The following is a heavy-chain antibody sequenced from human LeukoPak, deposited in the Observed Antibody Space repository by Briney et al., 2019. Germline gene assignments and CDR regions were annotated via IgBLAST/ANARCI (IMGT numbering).Heavy chain of an antibody. CDR1: GGSFSGYY. V-gene: IGHV4-34*01. CDR3: ARGWAELRSPFDP. D-gene: IGHD1-14*01. CDR2: INHSGST. J-gene: IGHJ5*02. Sequence: SETLSLTCAVYGGSFSGYYWSWIRQPPGKGLEWIGEINHSGSTNYNPSLKSRVTISVDTSKNQFSLKLSSVTAADTAVYYCARGWAELRSPFDPWGQGTLVTVFS.